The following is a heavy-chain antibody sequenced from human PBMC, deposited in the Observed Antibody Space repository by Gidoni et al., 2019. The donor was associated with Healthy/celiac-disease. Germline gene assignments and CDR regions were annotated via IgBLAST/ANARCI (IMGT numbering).Heavy chain of an antibody. CDR2: IWYDGSNK. V-gene: IGHV3-33*01. J-gene: IGHJ4*02. Sequence: QVQLVESGGGVVQPGRSLRLSCAASGVTFSSYGMHWVRQAPGKGLEWVAVIWYDGSNKYYADSVKGRFTISRDNSKNTLYLQMNSLRAEDTAVYYCARVAGYSSGWYDYWGQGTLVTVSS. CDR1: GVTFSSYG. D-gene: IGHD6-19*01. CDR3: ARVAGYSSGWYDY.